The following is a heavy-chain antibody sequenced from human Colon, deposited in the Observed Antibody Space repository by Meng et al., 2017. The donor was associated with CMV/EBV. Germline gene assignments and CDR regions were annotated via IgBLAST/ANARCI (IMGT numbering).Heavy chain of an antibody. CDR1: GYIFSNFG. Sequence: ASVKVSCKASGYIFSNFGLSWVRQAPGQGLEWLGWVNADNGDTHYAQKVQDRVILTTDTSTSTAYMELRSLRSDDTAVYYCARGSRGYGGNFDYWGQGTLVTVSS. V-gene: IGHV1-18*01. CDR2: VNADNGDT. J-gene: IGHJ4*02. CDR3: ARGSRGYGGNFDY. D-gene: IGHD4-23*01.